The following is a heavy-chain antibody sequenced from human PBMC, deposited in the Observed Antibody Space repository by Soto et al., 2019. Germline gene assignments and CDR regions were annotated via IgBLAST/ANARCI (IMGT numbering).Heavy chain of an antibody. V-gene: IGHV4-61*01. CDR2: IYYSGST. CDR1: GGSVGSGSYY. CDR3: ASVTRTCISTSCYRYHHAIAA. J-gene: IGHJ6*02. D-gene: IGHD2-2*01. Sequence: SETLSLTCTVSGGSVGSGSYYWSWVRQPPGKGLEWIGYIYYSGSTNYTPSLKSRVTISVDPSKNQFSLKLSSVTAADTAVYYCASVTRTCISTSCYRYHHAIAAWRPATTVT.